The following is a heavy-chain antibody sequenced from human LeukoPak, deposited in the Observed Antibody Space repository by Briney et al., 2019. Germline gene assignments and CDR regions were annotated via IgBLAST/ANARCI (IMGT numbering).Heavy chain of an antibody. CDR3: SKDLLFPKFGSES. CDR2: ISISGDGT. CDR1: GFTLTRYA. J-gene: IGHJ5*02. V-gene: IGHV3-23*01. Sequence: GGSLRLSCAASGFTLTRYALSWLRQAPGKGLEWVSAISISGDGTYYADSVKGRFTIYSDNSRNMLFLQMNSLTTEDAAVYYCSKDLLFPKFGSESWGQGTLVTVSS. D-gene: IGHD2-21*02.